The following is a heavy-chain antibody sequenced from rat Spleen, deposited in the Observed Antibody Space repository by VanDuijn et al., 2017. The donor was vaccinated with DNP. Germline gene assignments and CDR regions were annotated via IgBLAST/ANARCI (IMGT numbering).Heavy chain of an antibody. J-gene: IGHJ2*01. Sequence: EVQLQESGPGLVKPSQSLSLTCSVTGYSITSSYRWNWIRKFPGNKMELIGHISYSGSTTYNPSLKRRISISRDTSKNQFFLQLNSVTTEDTATYYCARWGDYFDYWGQGVMVTVSS. V-gene: IGHV3-1*01. CDR2: ISYSGST. CDR1: GYSITSSY. CDR3: ARWGDYFDY.